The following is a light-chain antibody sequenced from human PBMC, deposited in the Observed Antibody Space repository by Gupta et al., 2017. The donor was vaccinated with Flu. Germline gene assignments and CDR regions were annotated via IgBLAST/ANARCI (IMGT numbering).Light chain of an antibody. CDR2: DAS. V-gene: IGKV3-11*01. CDR1: YGVSTN. J-gene: IGKJ5*01. CDR3: QQRISGPPTIT. Sequence: EIVLTQSPDSMSLSPGERATLSCRASYGVSTNLAWYQQKPGQAPRLLIYDASNRANGITARFSGSGVGTDFTLTINSLEAEDSAVYYCQQRISGPPTITFGQGTRLEIK.